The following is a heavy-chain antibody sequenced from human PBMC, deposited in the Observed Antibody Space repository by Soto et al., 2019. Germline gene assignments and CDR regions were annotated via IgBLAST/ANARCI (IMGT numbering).Heavy chain of an antibody. D-gene: IGHD2-2*01. Sequence: GGSLRLSCAASGFTFSSYAMSWVRQAPGKGLEWVSAISGSGGSTYYADSVKGRFTISRDNSKNTLYLQMNSLRAEDTAVYYCAKEGCSSTSCRPYYYYYYMDVWGKGTTVTVSS. V-gene: IGHV3-23*01. J-gene: IGHJ6*03. CDR3: AKEGCSSTSCRPYYYYYYMDV. CDR1: GFTFSSYA. CDR2: ISGSGGST.